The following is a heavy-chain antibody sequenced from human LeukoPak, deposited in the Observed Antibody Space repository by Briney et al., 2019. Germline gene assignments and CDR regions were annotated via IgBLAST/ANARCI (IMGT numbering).Heavy chain of an antibody. D-gene: IGHD1-1*01. CDR2: IWYDGSNK. J-gene: IGHJ4*02. CDR3: AKDNPSTGTFDY. CDR1: GFTFSSYW. Sequence: GGSLRLSCAASGFTFSSYWMSWVRQAPGKGLEWVAVIWYDGSNKYYADSVKGRFTISRDNSKNTLYLQMNSLRAEDTAVYYCAKDNPSTGTFDYWGQGTLVTVSS. V-gene: IGHV3-33*06.